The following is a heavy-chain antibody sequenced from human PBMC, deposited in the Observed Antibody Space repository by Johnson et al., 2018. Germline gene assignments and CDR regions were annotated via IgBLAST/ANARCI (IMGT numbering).Heavy chain of an antibody. J-gene: IGHJ6*02. CDR1: GFTFDDYG. CDR3: ARVRSGRGWGPHYYYYGMDV. Sequence: VQLVESGGGVVRPGGSLRLSCAASGFTFDDYGMSWVRQAPGKGLEWVSGINWNGGSTGYADSVKGRFTISRYNAKNSVYLQMNRLRAEDTALYHCARVRSGRGWGPHYYYYGMDVWGQGTTVTVSS. V-gene: IGHV3-20*01. D-gene: IGHD6-19*01. CDR2: INWNGGST.